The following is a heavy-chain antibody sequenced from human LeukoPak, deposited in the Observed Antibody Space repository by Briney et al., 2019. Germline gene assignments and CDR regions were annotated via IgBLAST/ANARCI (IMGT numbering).Heavy chain of an antibody. D-gene: IGHD2/OR15-2a*01. CDR2: INPNSGGT. CDR1: GYTFSGYY. CDR3: ARQNSNWFDP. V-gene: IGHV1-2*06. J-gene: IGHJ5*02. Sequence: ASVTVSCKASGYTFSGYYINWVRQAPGQGLEWMGRINPNSGGTNYAQKFQGRVTLTGDTSISTIYMELSRLRSDDTAVYYCARQNSNWFDPWGQGTLVTVSS.